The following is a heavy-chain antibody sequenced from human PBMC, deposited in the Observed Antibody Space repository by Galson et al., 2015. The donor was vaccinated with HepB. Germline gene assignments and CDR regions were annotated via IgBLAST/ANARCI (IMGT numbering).Heavy chain of an antibody. CDR1: GGSFSGYY. V-gene: IGHV4-34*01. Sequence: SETLSLTCAVYGGSFSGYYWSWIRQPPGKGLEWIGEINHSGSTNYNPSLKSRVTISVDTSKNQFSLKPSSVTAADTAVYYCARVGGECGWYYTPGTVVACPIDYWGQGTLVTVSS. CDR2: INHSGST. CDR3: ARVGGECGWYYTPGTVVACPIDY. J-gene: IGHJ4*02. D-gene: IGHD6-19*01.